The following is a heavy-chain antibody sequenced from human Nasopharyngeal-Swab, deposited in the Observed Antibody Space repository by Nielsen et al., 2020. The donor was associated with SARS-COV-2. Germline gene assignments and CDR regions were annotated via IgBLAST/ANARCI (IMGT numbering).Heavy chain of an antibody. CDR2: ISYDGSNK. V-gene: IGHV3-30*18. D-gene: IGHD6-13*01. CDR1: GFTFSSYG. J-gene: IGHJ6*02. CDR3: AKAYSSSWEIPSYYYGMDV. Sequence: GGSLRLSCAASGFTFSSYGMHWVRQAPGKGLEWVAVISYDGSNKYYADSVKGRFTISRDNSKNTLYLQMNSLRAEDTAVYYCAKAYSSSWEIPSYYYGMDVWGQGTTVTVSS.